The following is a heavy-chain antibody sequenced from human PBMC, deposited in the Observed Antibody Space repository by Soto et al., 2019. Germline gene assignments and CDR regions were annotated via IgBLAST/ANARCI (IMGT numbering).Heavy chain of an antibody. D-gene: IGHD6-13*01. CDR2: FDPEDGET. CDR1: GYTLTELS. Sequence: GASVKVSCKVSGYTLTELSMHWVRQAPGKGLEWMGGFDPEDGETIYAQKFQGRVTMTEDTSTDTAYMELSSLRSEDTAVYYCATGPENSSSWYETSPTFFDYWGQGTLVTVSS. CDR3: ATGPENSSSWYETSPTFFDY. J-gene: IGHJ4*02. V-gene: IGHV1-24*01.